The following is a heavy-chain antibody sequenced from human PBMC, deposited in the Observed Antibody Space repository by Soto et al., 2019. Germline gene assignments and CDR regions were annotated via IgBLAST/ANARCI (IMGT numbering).Heavy chain of an antibody. CDR3: ARDPTYYDFWSGPRGSGYFDY. J-gene: IGHJ4*02. CDR2: ISYDGSNK. Sequence: HPGGSLRLSCAASGFTFSSYAMHWVRQAPGKGLEWVAVISYDGSNKYYADSVKGRFTISRDNSKNTLYLQMNSLRAEDTAVYYCARDPTYYDFWSGPRGSGYFDYWGQGTLVTVSS. D-gene: IGHD3-3*01. V-gene: IGHV3-30-3*01. CDR1: GFTFSSYA.